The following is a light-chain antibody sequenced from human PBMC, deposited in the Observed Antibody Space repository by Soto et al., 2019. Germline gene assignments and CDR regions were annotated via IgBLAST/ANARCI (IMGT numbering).Light chain of an antibody. CDR3: QHYGSSPPLT. J-gene: IGKJ5*01. Sequence: DIVLTQSPGTLSLSPGERATLSCRASQSVRGTSLAWYQQKPGQAPRLLIYDASSRATGIPDRFSGGGSGTDFTLTISRLEPEDFAVYYCQHYGSSPPLTFGQGTRLEIK. V-gene: IGKV3-20*01. CDR1: QSVRGTS. CDR2: DAS.